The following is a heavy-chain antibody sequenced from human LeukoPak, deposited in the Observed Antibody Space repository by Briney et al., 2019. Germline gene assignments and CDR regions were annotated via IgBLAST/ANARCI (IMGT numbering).Heavy chain of an antibody. V-gene: IGHV4-39*07. Sequence: SETLSLTCTVSGGSISSSSYYWGWIRQPPGKGLEWIGSIYYSGSTYYNPSLKSRVTISLDTSNNQFSVKLNSVTAADTAVYYCVRESRIMTTVRYWFDPWGQGTLVTVSS. D-gene: IGHD1-1*01. J-gene: IGHJ5*02. CDR3: VRESRIMTTVRYWFDP. CDR1: GGSISSSSYY. CDR2: IYYSGST.